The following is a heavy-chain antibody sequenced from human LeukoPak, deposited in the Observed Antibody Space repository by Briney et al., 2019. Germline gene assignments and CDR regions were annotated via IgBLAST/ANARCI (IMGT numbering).Heavy chain of an antibody. J-gene: IGHJ4*02. Sequence: PSETLSLTCAVYGGSFSGYYWSWIRQPPGKGLEWIGEINHSGSTNYNPSLKSRVTISVDTSKNQFSLRLSSVTAADTAVYYCARGGTVVVVITTLNYFDYWGQGTLVTVSS. CDR2: INHSGST. V-gene: IGHV4-34*01. D-gene: IGHD3-22*01. CDR1: GGSFSGYY. CDR3: ARGGTVVVVITTLNYFDY.